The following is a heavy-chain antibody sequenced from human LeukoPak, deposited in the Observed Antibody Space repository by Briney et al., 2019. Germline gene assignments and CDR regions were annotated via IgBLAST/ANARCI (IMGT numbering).Heavy chain of an antibody. CDR3: ASSQRYFDWFHTPVDY. D-gene: IGHD3-9*01. Sequence: GGSLRLSCAASGFTVSSNYMSWVRQAPGKGLEWVSVIYSGGSTYYADSVKGRFTISRDNSKNTLYLQMNSLRAEDTAVYYCASSQRYFDWFHTPVDYWGQGTLVTVSS. CDR1: GFTVSSNY. V-gene: IGHV3-66*01. CDR2: IYSGGST. J-gene: IGHJ4*02.